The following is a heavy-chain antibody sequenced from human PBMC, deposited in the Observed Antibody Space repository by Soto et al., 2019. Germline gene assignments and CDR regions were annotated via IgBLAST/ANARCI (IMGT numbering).Heavy chain of an antibody. D-gene: IGHD3-10*01. J-gene: IGHJ6*03. Sequence: QVQLQESGPGLVKPSQTLSLTCTVSGGSISSGGYYWSWIRQHPGKGLEWIGYIYYSGSTYYNPTLKSRVTISVDTSKNQFSLKLSSVTAADTAVYYCVRDNVAMVRGVRFYYMDVWGKGTTVTVSS. V-gene: IGHV4-31*03. CDR1: GGSISSGGYY. CDR2: IYYSGST. CDR3: VRDNVAMVRGVRFYYMDV.